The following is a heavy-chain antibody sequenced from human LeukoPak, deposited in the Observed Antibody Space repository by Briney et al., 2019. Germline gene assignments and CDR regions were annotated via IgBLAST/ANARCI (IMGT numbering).Heavy chain of an antibody. CDR1: GYTFTSYD. CDR3: ARELGLSYYYDSSGYPLDY. CDR2: MNPNSGNT. J-gene: IGHJ4*02. Sequence: ASEKVSCKASGYTFTSYDINWVRQATGQGLEWMGWMNPNSGNTGYAQKFQGRVTITRNTSISTAYMELSSLRSEDTAVYYCARELGLSYYYDSSGYPLDYWGQGTLVTVSS. D-gene: IGHD3-22*01. V-gene: IGHV1-8*03.